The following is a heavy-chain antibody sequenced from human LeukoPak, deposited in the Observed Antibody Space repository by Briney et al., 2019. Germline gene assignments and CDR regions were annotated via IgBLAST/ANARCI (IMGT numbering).Heavy chain of an antibody. V-gene: IGHV4-34*01. J-gene: IGHJ3*02. CDR3: ARGSSLRDADAFDI. D-gene: IGHD4-17*01. CDR1: GGSFSDYY. CDR2: INHSGST. Sequence: SETLSLTCAVYGGSFSDYYWTWIRQPPGKGLEWIGEINHSGSTNYNPSLKSRVTISVDTSRNQFSLKLSSVTAADTAVYYCARGSSLRDADAFDIWGQGTMVTVSS.